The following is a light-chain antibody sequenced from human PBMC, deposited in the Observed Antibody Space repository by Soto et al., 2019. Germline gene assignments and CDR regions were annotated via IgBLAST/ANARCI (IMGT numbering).Light chain of an antibody. CDR1: QNINSD. CDR2: GAS. J-gene: IGKJ5*01. Sequence: EIVMTQSPATLSVSPGEIATLSCRATQNINSDLAWYVQKPGQAPRRVIYGASTWGTDVPPRFTGSGSGTGFTLAISGLLSEDFAVSDCQQDNSWPITFGRGTRL. V-gene: IGKV3D-15*01. CDR3: QQDNSWPIT.